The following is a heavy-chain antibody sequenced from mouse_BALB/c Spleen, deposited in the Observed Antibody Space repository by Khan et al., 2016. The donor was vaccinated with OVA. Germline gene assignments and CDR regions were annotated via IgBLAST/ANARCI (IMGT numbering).Heavy chain of an antibody. J-gene: IGHJ2*01. Sequence: VQLQQSGPDLVKPGASVRMSCKASGSTFTSYVMHWLRQKPGQGLEWIGYIYPFNDDTKYNEKFKGKATLTSDKSSSTAYMELSSLTSEDSAVYYCAKNYRYDVYFDYWGQGTTLTVSS. CDR2: IYPFNDDT. D-gene: IGHD2-14*01. CDR3: AKNYRYDVYFDY. CDR1: GSTFTSYV. V-gene: IGHV1S136*01.